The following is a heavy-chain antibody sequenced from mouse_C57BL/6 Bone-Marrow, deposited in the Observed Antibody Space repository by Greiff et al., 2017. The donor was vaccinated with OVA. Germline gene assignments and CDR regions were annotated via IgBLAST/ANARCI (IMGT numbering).Heavy chain of an antibody. CDR1: GFTFSDYG. CDR2: ISSGSSTI. Sequence: EVQLVESGGGLVKPGGSLKLSCAASGFTFSDYGMHWVRQAPEKGLEWVAYISSGSSTIYYADTVKGRFTISRDNAKNTLFLQMTSLRSEDTAMYYCARGGWLLRFYFDYWGQGTTLTVSS. D-gene: IGHD2-3*01. CDR3: ARGGWLLRFYFDY. J-gene: IGHJ2*01. V-gene: IGHV5-17*01.